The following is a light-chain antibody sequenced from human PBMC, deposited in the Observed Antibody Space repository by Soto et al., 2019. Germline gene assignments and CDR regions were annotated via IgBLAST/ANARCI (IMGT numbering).Light chain of an antibody. J-gene: IGKJ3*01. CDR2: GAS. CDR1: QSVNSNF. Sequence: LVLTQSPGTLSLSPGERATLSCRASQSVNSNFLAWYQQKPGQAPRLLIYGASTRATGIPDRFSGSGSGTVFALTISRLEPEDFEVNYCQQYETFGPGTKVNI. V-gene: IGKV3-20*01. CDR3: QQYET.